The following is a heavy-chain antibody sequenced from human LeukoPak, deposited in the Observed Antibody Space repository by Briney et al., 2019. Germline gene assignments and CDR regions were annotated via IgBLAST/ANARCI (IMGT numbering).Heavy chain of an antibody. CDR3: ARHGVSGVTNEDWFDP. CDR2: IYYSGST. CDR1: GGSISSYY. V-gene: IGHV4-59*08. Sequence: SETLSLTCTVSGGSISSYYWSWIRQPPGKGLEWIWDIYYSGSTNYNPSLKSRVTISVDTSKNQFSLKLSSVTAADTAVYYCARHGVSGVTNEDWFDPWGQGTLVTVSS. J-gene: IGHJ5*02. D-gene: IGHD3-10*02.